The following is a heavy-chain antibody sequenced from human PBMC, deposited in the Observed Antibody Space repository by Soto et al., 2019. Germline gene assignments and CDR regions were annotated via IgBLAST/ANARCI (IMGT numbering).Heavy chain of an antibody. CDR1: GFTFSGSA. CDR3: TRHQYGSGYYYYYGMDV. J-gene: IGHJ6*02. CDR2: IRSKANSYAT. D-gene: IGHD3-10*01. V-gene: IGHV3-73*01. Sequence: PGGSLRLSCAASGFTFSGSAMHWVRQASGKGLEWVGRIRSKANSYATAYAASVKGRFTISRDDSKNTAYLQMNSLKTEDTAVYYCTRHQYGSGYYYYYGMDVWGQGTTVTVSS.